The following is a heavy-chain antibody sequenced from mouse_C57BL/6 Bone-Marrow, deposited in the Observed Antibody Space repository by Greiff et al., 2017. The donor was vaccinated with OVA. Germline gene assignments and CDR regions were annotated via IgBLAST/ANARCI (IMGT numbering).Heavy chain of an antibody. CDR1: GFTFTDYY. J-gene: IGHJ3*01. CDR2: IRNKANGYTT. Sequence: EVKLVESGGGLVQPGGSLSLSCAASGFTFTDYYMSWVRQPPGKALEWLGFIRNKANGYTTEYSASVKGRFTISRDNSQSILYLQMNALGAEDSATYYCARYDYDAFAYWGQGTLVTVSA. CDR3: ARYDYDAFAY. D-gene: IGHD2-4*01. V-gene: IGHV7-3*01.